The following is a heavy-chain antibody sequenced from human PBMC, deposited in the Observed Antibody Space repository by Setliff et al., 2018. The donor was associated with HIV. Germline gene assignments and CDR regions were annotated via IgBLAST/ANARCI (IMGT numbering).Heavy chain of an antibody. CDR3: AGGILTGYYTFGADY. Sequence: ASVKVSCKASGYTFTSYGISWVRQAPGQGLEWMGWISAYNGNTNYAQKLQGRVTMTTDTATSTAYMELRSLRSEDTALYYCAGGILTGYYTFGADYWGQGTLVTVSS. D-gene: IGHD3-9*01. CDR1: GYTFTSYG. V-gene: IGHV1-18*01. CDR2: ISAYNGNT. J-gene: IGHJ4*02.